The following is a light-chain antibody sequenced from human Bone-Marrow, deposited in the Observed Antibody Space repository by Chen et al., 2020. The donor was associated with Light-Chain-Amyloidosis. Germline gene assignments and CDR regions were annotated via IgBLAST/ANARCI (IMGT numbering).Light chain of an antibody. CDR2: GNN. CDR3: QSYDSGLSGWL. J-gene: IGLJ3*02. V-gene: IGLV1-40*01. Sequence: QSVLTQPPSVSGAPGKRVTISCTGSSSNIAAGYDVNWYQQLPAAAPRLLIYGNNNRPSGVPQRFFAFKSGTSASLAITGLQAEDEADYYCQSYDSGLSGWLFGGGTKLTVL. CDR1: SSNIAAGYD.